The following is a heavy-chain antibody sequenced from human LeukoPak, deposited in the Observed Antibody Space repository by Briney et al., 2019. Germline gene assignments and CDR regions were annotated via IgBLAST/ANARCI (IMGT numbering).Heavy chain of an antibody. CDR3: ARITGYCSSTSCYTRSSSFDY. CDR2: INHSGST. D-gene: IGHD2-2*02. J-gene: IGHJ4*02. V-gene: IGHV4-34*01. Sequence: SETLSLTCAVYGGSFSGYYWSWIRQPPGKGLEWIGEINHSGSTNYNPSLKSRVTISADTSKNQFSLKLSSVTAADTAVYYCARITGYCSSTSCYTRSSSFDYWGQGTLVTVSS. CDR1: GGSFSGYY.